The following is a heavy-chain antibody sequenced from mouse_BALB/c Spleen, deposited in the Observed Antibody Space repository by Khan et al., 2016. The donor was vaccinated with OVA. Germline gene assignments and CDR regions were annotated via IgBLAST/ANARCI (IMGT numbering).Heavy chain of an antibody. Sequence: QIQFVQSGPELKKPGETVRISCKASGYTFTTAGMQWVQKMPGKGLKWIGWINTHSGVPKYAEDFKGRFAFSLETSASTVYLQITNLKNEDTATYFCARGGAAYYRNDGGAMDYWGQGTSVTVSS. CDR2: INTHSGVP. J-gene: IGHJ4*01. CDR1: GYTFTTAG. D-gene: IGHD2-14*01. CDR3: ARGGAAYYRNDGGAMDY. V-gene: IGHV9-4*02.